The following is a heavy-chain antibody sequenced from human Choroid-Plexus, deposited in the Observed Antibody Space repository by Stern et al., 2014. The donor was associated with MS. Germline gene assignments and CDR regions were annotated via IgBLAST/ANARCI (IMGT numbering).Heavy chain of an antibody. Sequence: EVQLVQSGGDLVQPGASLRVSCEASGFTFRTYAMSWVRQAPGKGLEWVSGISGRGGNINYADSAMGRFTISRDNPTNTLYLQMNSLRAEDTAVYYCAKDLRASSGYYSLVGAFDIWGQGTMVTVSS. V-gene: IGHV3-23*04. CDR3: AKDLRASSGYYSLVGAFDI. CDR2: ISGRGGNI. CDR1: GFTFRTYA. D-gene: IGHD3-22*01. J-gene: IGHJ3*02.